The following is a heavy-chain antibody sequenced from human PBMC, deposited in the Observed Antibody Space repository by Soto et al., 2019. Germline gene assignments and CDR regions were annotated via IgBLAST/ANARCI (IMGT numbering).Heavy chain of an antibody. D-gene: IGHD4-17*01. CDR1: GFTFSSYA. V-gene: IGHV3-23*01. Sequence: EVQLLESGGGLVQPGGSLRLSCAASGFTFSSYAMSWVRQAPGKGLEWVSAISGSGGSTYYADSVKGRFTISRDNSKNTLYLQMSSLRAEDTAVYYCAKGRLVVDYGDYNYWGQGTLVTVSS. J-gene: IGHJ4*02. CDR2: ISGSGGST. CDR3: AKGRLVVDYGDYNY.